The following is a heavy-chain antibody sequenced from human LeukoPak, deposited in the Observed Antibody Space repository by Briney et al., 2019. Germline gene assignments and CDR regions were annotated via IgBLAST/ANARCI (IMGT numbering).Heavy chain of an antibody. J-gene: IGHJ4*02. D-gene: IGHD2-15*01. CDR1: GGSISSYY. Sequence: PSETLSLTCTVSGGSISSYYWSWIRQPAGKGLDWIGRIYSSGSTNYNPSLKSRVTMSVDTSKNQFSLTLSSVAAADTAVYYCARAYCSGGSCYSGFDYWGQGTLVTVSS. V-gene: IGHV4-4*07. CDR2: IYSSGST. CDR3: ARAYCSGGSCYSGFDY.